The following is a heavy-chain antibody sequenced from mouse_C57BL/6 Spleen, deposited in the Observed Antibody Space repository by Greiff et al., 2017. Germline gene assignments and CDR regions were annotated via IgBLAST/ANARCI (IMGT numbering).Heavy chain of an antibody. Sequence: EVQVVESGEGLVKPGGSLKLSCAASGFTFSSYAMSWVRQTPEKRLEWVAYISSGGDYIYYADTVKGRFTISRDNARNTLYLQMSSLKSEDTAMYYCTRDYYGSSYPYAMDYWGQGTSVTVSS. CDR1: GFTFSSYA. V-gene: IGHV5-9-1*02. J-gene: IGHJ4*01. CDR3: TRDYYGSSYPYAMDY. D-gene: IGHD1-1*01. CDR2: ISSGGDYI.